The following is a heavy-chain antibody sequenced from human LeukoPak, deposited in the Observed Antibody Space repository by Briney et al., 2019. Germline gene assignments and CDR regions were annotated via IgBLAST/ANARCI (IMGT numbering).Heavy chain of an antibody. CDR2: IYYSGST. CDR3: ARRDSEQQLVYYYGMDV. V-gene: IGHV4-39*01. D-gene: IGHD6-13*01. J-gene: IGHJ6*02. Sequence: SETLSLTCTVSGGSISSSSYYWGWIRQPPGKGLEWIGSIYYSGSTYYNPSLKSRVTISVDTPKNQFSLKLSSVAAADTAVYYCARRDSEQQLVYYYGMDVWGQGTTVTVSS. CDR1: GGSISSSSYY.